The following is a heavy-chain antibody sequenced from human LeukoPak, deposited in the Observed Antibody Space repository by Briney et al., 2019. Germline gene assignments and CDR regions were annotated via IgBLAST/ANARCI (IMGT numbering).Heavy chain of an antibody. J-gene: IGHJ6*02. Sequence: ASVKVSCKASGYTFTSYAMHWVRQAPGQRLEWMGWINAGNGNTKYSQKFQGRVTITRDTSASTAYMELSSLRSDDTAVYYCARGCSSTSCYTYYYGMDVWGQGTTVTVSS. CDR2: INAGNGNT. V-gene: IGHV1-3*01. D-gene: IGHD2-2*02. CDR1: GYTFTSYA. CDR3: ARGCSSTSCYTYYYGMDV.